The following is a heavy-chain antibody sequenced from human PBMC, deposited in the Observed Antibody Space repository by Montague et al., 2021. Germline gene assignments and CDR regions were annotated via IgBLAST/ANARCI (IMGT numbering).Heavy chain of an antibody. V-gene: IGHV4-39*01. CDR3: ARVDCDGDCYTFDP. CDR1: GASINSSPYY. CDR2: IYYSANT. Sequence: ETLSLTCTVSGASINSSPYYWGWIRQPPGKGLEWIGSIYYSANTYYNPSLKSRLSISVDTTKNQFSLRLKSVTAADTAVYHCARVDCDGDCYTFDPWGQGTLVTVS. J-gene: IGHJ5*02. D-gene: IGHD2-21*02.